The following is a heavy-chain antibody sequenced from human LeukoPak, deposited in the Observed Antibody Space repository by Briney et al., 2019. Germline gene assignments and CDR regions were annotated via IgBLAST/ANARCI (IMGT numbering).Heavy chain of an antibody. CDR1: GFTFSNAW. D-gene: IGHD3-22*01. CDR3: TTAYYYDSSRYFDY. J-gene: IGHJ4*02. Sequence: GGSLRLSCAASGFTFSNAWMSWVRQAPGKGLEWVGRIKSKTDGGTTDYAAPVKGRFTISRDDSKNTLYLQMNSLKTEDTAVYYCTTAYYYDSSRYFDYWGQGTLVTVSS. V-gene: IGHV3-15*01. CDR2: IKSKTDGGTT.